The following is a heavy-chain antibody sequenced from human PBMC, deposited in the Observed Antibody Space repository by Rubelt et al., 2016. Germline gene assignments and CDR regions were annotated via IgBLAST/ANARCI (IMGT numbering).Heavy chain of an antibody. CDR1: GYTFTSYA. V-gene: IGHV1-3*01. Sequence: QVQLVQSGAEVKKPGASVKVSCKASGYTFTSYAMHWVRQAPGQRLEWMGWINAGNGNTNYAQKLQGRGTRATDTARRTAYMGLRGLRSDDTAVYYCARDHGSSTWLVKLRWFDPWGQGTLVTVSS. D-gene: IGHD6-19*01. J-gene: IGHJ5*02. CDR3: ARDHGSSTWLVKLRWFDP. CDR2: INAGNGNT.